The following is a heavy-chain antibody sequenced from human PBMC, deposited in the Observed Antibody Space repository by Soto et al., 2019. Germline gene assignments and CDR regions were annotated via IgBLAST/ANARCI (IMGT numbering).Heavy chain of an antibody. CDR3: ARGQVLNWFDP. J-gene: IGHJ5*02. CDR1: GFTFSSYG. Sequence: GGSLRLSCAASGFTFSSYGMHWVRQAPGKGLEWASYISSSGSTIYYADSVKGRFTISRDNAKNSLYLQMNSLRAEDTAVYYCARGQVLNWFDPWGQGTLVTVSS. D-gene: IGHD3-10*01. V-gene: IGHV3-48*04. CDR2: ISSSGSTI.